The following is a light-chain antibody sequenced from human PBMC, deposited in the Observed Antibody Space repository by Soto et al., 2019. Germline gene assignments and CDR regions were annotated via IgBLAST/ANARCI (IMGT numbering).Light chain of an antibody. J-gene: IGKJ1*01. Sequence: EIVLTQYPATLSLSPGERATLSCRASQSVSSYLAWYQQKPGQAPRLLIYDASNRATGIPARFSGSGSGTDFTLTISSLEPEDFAVYYCQQRSNWPPSRTFGQGTKVDIK. CDR3: QQRSNWPPSRT. V-gene: IGKV3-11*01. CDR1: QSVSSY. CDR2: DAS.